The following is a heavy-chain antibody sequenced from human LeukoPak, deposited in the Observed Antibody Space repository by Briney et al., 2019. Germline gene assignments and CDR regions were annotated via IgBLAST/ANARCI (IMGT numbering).Heavy chain of an antibody. D-gene: IGHD6-13*01. CDR1: GGTFSSYA. J-gene: IGHJ4*02. V-gene: IGHV1-69*04. CDR3: ARDDGAAAGPSDY. Sequence: SVKVSCKASGGTFSSYAISWVRQAPGQGLEWMGRIIPNFGIANYAQKFQGRVTITADKSTSTAYMELSSLRSEDTAVYYCARDDGAAAGPSDYWGQGTLVTVSS. CDR2: IIPNFGIA.